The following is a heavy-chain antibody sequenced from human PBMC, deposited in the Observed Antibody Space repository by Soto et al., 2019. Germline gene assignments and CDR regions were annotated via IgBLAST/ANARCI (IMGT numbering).Heavy chain of an antibody. CDR2: ISYDGSNK. CDR1: GFTFSSYA. CDR3: ARDHPYLDY. Sequence: PGGSLRLSCAASGFTFSSYAMHWVRQAPGKGLEWVAVISYDGSNKYYADSVKGRFTISRDNSKNTLYLQMNSLRAEDTAVYYCARDHPYLDYWGQGTLVTVSS. J-gene: IGHJ4*02. V-gene: IGHV3-30-3*01.